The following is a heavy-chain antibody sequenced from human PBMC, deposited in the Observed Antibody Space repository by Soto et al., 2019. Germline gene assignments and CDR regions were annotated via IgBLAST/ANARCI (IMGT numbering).Heavy chain of an antibody. V-gene: IGHV1-69*01. Sequence: QVQLVQSGAEVKKPGSSVKVSCKASGDTFSSYAISWVRQAPGQGLEWMGGFIPIFGTANYAQKVQGRVTITADESTSRAYMGLSSLRSEDTAVYYCARDGSGYRSRASPMDVWGPGTTVTVSS. D-gene: IGHD3-22*01. CDR3: ARDGSGYRSRASPMDV. J-gene: IGHJ6*02. CDR1: GDTFSSYA. CDR2: FIPIFGTA.